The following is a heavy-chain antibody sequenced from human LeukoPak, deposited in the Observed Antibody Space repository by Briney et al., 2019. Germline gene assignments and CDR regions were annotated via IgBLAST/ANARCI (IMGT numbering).Heavy chain of an antibody. Sequence: PGGSLRLSCAASGFTFSSFAMSWVRQAPGKGLEWVSGFSETNSGIYYADSVKSRFTISRDNSRNTLYLQMNSLGVEDTAVYFCAKVVQTGNSMFDYWGQGTLVTVSS. J-gene: IGHJ4*02. CDR2: FSETNSGI. CDR3: AKVVQTGNSMFDY. D-gene: IGHD2/OR15-2a*01. V-gene: IGHV3-23*01. CDR1: GFTFSSFA.